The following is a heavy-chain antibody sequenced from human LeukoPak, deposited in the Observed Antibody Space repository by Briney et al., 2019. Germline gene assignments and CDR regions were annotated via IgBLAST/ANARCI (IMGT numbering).Heavy chain of an antibody. Sequence: PGRSLRLSCAASGFTFSSYAMHWVRQAPGKGLEWVAVISYDGSNKYYADSVKGRFTISRDNSKNTLYLQMNSLRAEDTAVYYCARGSPPPDTAMGLNDYWGQGTLVTVSS. CDR1: GFTFSSYA. CDR3: ARGSPPPDTAMGLNDY. CDR2: ISYDGSNK. V-gene: IGHV3-30*04. J-gene: IGHJ4*02. D-gene: IGHD5-18*01.